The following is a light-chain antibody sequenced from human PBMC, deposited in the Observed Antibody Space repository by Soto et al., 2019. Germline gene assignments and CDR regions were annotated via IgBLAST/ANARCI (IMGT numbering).Light chain of an antibody. V-gene: IGKV1-5*03. CDR1: QSISSW. J-gene: IGKJ1*01. CDR2: KAS. CDR3: QHYNSYSEA. Sequence: DIQMTQSPSTLSASVGDRVTITCRASQSISSWLAWYQQKPGKAPKLLIYKASTLKSGVPSRFIGSGSGTEFSLTISILQPDDFATYYCQHYNSYSEAFGQGTKVDIK.